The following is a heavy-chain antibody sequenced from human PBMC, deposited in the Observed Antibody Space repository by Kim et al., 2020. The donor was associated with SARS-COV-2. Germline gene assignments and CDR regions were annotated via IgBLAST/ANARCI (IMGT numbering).Heavy chain of an antibody. J-gene: IGHJ1*01. Sequence: STYYADSGKGRFNISRDNSKNTLYLQMNSLRAEDTAVYYCAKVYGSCIRDWGQGTLVTVSS. V-gene: IGHV3-23*01. CDR2: ST. D-gene: IGHD1-26*01. CDR3: AKVYGSCIRD.